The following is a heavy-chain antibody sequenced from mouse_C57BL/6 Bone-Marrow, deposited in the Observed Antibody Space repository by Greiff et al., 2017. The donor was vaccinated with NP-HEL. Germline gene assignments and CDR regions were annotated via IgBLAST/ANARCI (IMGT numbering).Heavy chain of an antibody. Sequence: EVKLVESGGGLVQPGGSLKLSCAASGFTFRDYYMYWVRQTPEKRLEWVTYISNGGGSTYYPDTVKGRFTISRDNAKNTLYLQMSRLKSEDTAMYYCARRNYDAWFAYWGQGTLVTVSA. V-gene: IGHV5-12*01. CDR3: ARRNYDAWFAY. D-gene: IGHD1-1*01. J-gene: IGHJ3*01. CDR2: ISNGGGST. CDR1: GFTFRDYY.